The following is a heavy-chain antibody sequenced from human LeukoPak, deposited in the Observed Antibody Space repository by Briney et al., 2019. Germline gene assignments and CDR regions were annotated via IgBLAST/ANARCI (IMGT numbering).Heavy chain of an antibody. V-gene: IGHV3-74*01. CDR2: INSDGRST. J-gene: IGHJ3*02. CDR1: GLTFSGYW. Sequence: PGGSLRLSCAASGLTFSGYWMHWVRQAPGRGLVWVSRINSDGRSTTYADSVKGRFTVSRDNTKKSLYLQMNTLRAEDTAVYYCARDLAGPPQEAFDIWGQGTMVTVSS. CDR3: ARDLAGPPQEAFDI.